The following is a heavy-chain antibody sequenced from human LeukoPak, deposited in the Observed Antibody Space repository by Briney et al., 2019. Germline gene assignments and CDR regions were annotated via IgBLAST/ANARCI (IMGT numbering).Heavy chain of an antibody. Sequence: SETLSLTCIVSGGSISSGGYYWSWIRQHPGKGLEWIGYIYYSGSTYYNPSLKSRVTISVDTSKNQFSLKLSSVTAADTAVYYCARVGEHGDYGYYYYGMDVWSQGTTVTVSS. CDR1: GGSISSGGYY. J-gene: IGHJ6*02. V-gene: IGHV4-31*03. D-gene: IGHD4-17*01. CDR3: ARVGEHGDYGYYYYGMDV. CDR2: IYYSGST.